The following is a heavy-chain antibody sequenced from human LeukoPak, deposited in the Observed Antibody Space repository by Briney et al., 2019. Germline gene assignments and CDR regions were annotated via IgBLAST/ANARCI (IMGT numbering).Heavy chain of an antibody. Sequence: SVKVPCKASGGTFKNYCISWVRQAPGQGLEWMGGTFPVLGTANYAQKFQGRVTITTDESTSTCYMELSSLRYEDTAIYYCASVPPPYYYYMDVWGKGTTVTVS. V-gene: IGHV1-69*05. CDR1: GGTFKNYC. J-gene: IGHJ6*03. D-gene: IGHD3-10*02. CDR3: ASVPPPYYYYMDV. CDR2: TFPVLGTA.